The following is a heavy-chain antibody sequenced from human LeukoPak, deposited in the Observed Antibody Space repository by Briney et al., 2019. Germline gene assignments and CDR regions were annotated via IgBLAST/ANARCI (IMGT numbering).Heavy chain of an antibody. Sequence: RGSLRLSCSASGFTFSSCAMHWVRQAPGKGLEYVSAISSNGGSTYYADSVKGRFTISRDNSKNTLYLQMSSLRAEDTAVYYCVKDGDSSGWYGKGYFQHWGQGTLVTVSS. CDR2: ISSNGGST. J-gene: IGHJ1*01. CDR1: GFTFSSCA. D-gene: IGHD6-19*01. V-gene: IGHV3-64D*06. CDR3: VKDGDSSGWYGKGYFQH.